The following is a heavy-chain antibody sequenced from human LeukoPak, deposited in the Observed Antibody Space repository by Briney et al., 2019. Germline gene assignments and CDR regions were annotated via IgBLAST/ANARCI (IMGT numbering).Heavy chain of an antibody. D-gene: IGHD3-9*01. CDR3: ARQYYDILTGSAYYFDY. Sequence: VGSLRLSCAASGFTFSSYAMHWVRQAQGKGLEWEAVISYDGSNKYYADFVKGRFTISRDNSKNTLYLQMNSLRAEDTAVYYCARQYYDILTGSAYYFDYWGQGTLVTVSS. V-gene: IGHV3-30*01. J-gene: IGHJ4*02. CDR2: ISYDGSNK. CDR1: GFTFSSYA.